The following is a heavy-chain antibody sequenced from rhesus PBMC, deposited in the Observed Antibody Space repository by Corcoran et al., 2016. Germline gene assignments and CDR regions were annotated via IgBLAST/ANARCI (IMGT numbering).Heavy chain of an antibody. J-gene: IGHJ4*01. Sequence: QVQLQESGPGVVKPSETLSLTCAVSGGSISDSYRWSWIRRPPGKGLEWIGYIYGSSTSTNYNPSLKSRVTISKDTSKNQFSLKLSSVTAADTAVYYCATPRIAAPYFDYWGQGVLVTVSS. CDR2: IYGSSTST. CDR3: ATPRIAAPYFDY. CDR1: GGSISDSYR. D-gene: IGHD6-25*01. V-gene: IGHV4S10*01.